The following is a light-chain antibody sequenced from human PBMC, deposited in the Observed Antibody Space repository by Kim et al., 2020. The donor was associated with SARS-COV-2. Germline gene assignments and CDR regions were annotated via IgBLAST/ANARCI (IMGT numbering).Light chain of an antibody. CDR3: LLYSGGAGV. CDR2: NTI. CDR1: MGAVPNGYY. V-gene: IGLV7-43*01. Sequence: VNPPLASRMGAVPNGYYPNWFQQKPGPAPRALIYNTINKHSWTPARFSGSLLGGKAALTLSGVQPEDEADYYCLLYSGGAGVFGGGTQLTVL. J-gene: IGLJ3*02.